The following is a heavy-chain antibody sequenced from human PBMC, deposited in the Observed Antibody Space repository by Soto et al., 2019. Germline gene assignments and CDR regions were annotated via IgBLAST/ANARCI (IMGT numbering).Heavy chain of an antibody. CDR1: GYTFTNYA. J-gene: IGHJ3*02. V-gene: IGHV1-3*04. CDR2: INTGNGNT. CDR3: ARDDILTGYGGSIDI. Sequence: ASVKVSCKASGYTFTNYAMHWVRQAPGQSLEWMGWINTGNGNTRYSQKFQGRVTITRDTSASTAHMELSSLRSDDTAVYYCARDDILTGYGGSIDIWGQGTMVTVSS. D-gene: IGHD3-9*01.